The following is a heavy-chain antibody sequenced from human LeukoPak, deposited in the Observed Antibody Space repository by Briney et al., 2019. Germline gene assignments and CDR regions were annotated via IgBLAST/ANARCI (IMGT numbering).Heavy chain of an antibody. CDR1: GGSFSGHY. Sequence: SETLSLTCAVSGGSFSGHYWNWIRQPPGKGLEWIGEINHGGSTNYNPSLKSRVTISVDTSKNQFSLKLSSVTAADTAVYYCARGAKIGYYYYYYMDVWGKGTTVTASS. D-gene: IGHD2/OR15-2a*01. CDR2: INHGGST. V-gene: IGHV4-34*01. J-gene: IGHJ6*03. CDR3: ARGAKIGYYYYYYMDV.